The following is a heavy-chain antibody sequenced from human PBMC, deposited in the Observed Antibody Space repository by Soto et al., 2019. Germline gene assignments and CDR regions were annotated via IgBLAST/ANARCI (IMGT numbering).Heavy chain of an antibody. V-gene: IGHV3-48*01. Sequence: EVHLGESGGGFVQPGGSLRLSCAASGVTFNKYSMNWFRQAPGKGLEWVSFISSDSSTIYYADSVKGRFTISRDNAKNSLWLQMSSLRAEDTAVYSCARDFGWWTGDIWGQGTVVTVSS. J-gene: IGHJ3*02. CDR3: ARDFGWWTGDI. D-gene: IGHD2-8*02. CDR2: ISSDSSTI. CDR1: GVTFNKYS.